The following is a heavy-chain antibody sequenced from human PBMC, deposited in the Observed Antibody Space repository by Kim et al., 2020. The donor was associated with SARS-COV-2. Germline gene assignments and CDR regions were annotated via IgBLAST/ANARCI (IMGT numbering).Heavy chain of an antibody. CDR1: GFTFSSYA. J-gene: IGHJ4*02. Sequence: GGSLRLSCAASGFTFSSYAMSWVRQAPGKGLEWVSAISGSGGSTYYADSVKGRFTISRDNSKNTLYLQMNSLRAEDTAVYYCAKDPFHSSSWQIWTGRAIRHFDYWGQGTLVTVSS. V-gene: IGHV3-23*01. CDR2: ISGSGGST. D-gene: IGHD6-13*01. CDR3: AKDPFHSSSWQIWTGRAIRHFDY.